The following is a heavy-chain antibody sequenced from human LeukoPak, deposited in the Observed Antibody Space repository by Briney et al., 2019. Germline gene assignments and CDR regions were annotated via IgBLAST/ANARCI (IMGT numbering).Heavy chain of an antibody. CDR2: INPNSGGT. J-gene: IGHJ5*02. CDR3: ARVATVTTRAWFDP. V-gene: IGHV1-2*02. D-gene: IGHD4-17*01. CDR1: GYTFTGYY. Sequence: GASVKVSCKASGYTFTGYYMHWVRQAPGQGLEWMGWINPNSGGTNYAQKFQGRVTMTRDTSISTAYMELSRLRSDDTAVYYRARVATVTTRAWFDPWGQGTLVTVSS.